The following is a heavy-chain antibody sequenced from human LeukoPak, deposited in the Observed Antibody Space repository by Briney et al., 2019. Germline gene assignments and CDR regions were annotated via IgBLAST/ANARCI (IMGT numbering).Heavy chain of an antibody. Sequence: PSETLSLTCAVYGGXFSGYYWSWIRQPPGKGLEWIGEINRSGSTNYNPSLKSRVTISVDTSKNQFSLKLRSVTAADTAAYYCVVLFRRGSGSYYTDYWGQGTLVTVSS. CDR2: INRSGST. V-gene: IGHV4-34*01. D-gene: IGHD3-10*01. CDR1: GGXFSGYY. J-gene: IGHJ4*02. CDR3: VVLFRRGSGSYYTDY.